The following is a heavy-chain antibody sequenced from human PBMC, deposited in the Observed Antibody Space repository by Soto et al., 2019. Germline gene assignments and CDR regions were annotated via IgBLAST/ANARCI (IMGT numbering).Heavy chain of an antibody. CDR3: AREPYYYDSSGRPTPYYYGMDG. D-gene: IGHD3-22*01. CDR2: INPNSGGT. Sequence: GASVKVSCKASGYTFTGYYMHWVRQAPGQGLEWMGWINPNSGGTNYAQKFQGWVTMTRDTSISTAYMELSRLRSDDTAVYYCAREPYYYDSSGRPTPYYYGMDGWGQGTTVTVSS. CDR1: GYTFTGYY. V-gene: IGHV1-2*04. J-gene: IGHJ6*02.